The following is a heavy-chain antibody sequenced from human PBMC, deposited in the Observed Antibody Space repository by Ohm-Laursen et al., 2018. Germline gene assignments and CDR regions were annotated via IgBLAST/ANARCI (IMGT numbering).Heavy chain of an antibody. CDR2: IKGDGTET. Sequence: SLRLSCAAFGFTFRNSWMTWVRQSPGKGLERVANIKGDGTETYYVDSVRGRFTISRDNPKNSLYLQLNSLRAEDTAVYYCARDSSGTARAGGMDVWGQGTTVTVSS. J-gene: IGHJ6*02. V-gene: IGHV3-7*01. CDR1: GFTFRNSW. D-gene: IGHD6-6*01. CDR3: ARDSSGTARAGGMDV.